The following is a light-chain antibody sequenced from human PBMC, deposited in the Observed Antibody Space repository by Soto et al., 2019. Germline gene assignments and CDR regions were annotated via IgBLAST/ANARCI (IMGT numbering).Light chain of an antibody. Sequence: EIVLTQSPGTLSLSPGERATLSCRASQSVSRNYLAWYQQKPGQAPRLLIYGASSRATGIPDRFSGSGSGTAFTLTISRLEPEDFAVYYCQQYGSSPPWTFGQGTKVEIK. J-gene: IGKJ1*01. V-gene: IGKV3-20*01. CDR1: QSVSRNY. CDR3: QQYGSSPPWT. CDR2: GAS.